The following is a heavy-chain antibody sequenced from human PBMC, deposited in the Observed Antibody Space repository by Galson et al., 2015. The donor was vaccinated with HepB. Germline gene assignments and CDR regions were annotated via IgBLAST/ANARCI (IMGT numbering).Heavy chain of an antibody. CDR2: ISWNSGSI. CDR3: AKDQYYDSSVSAFDI. J-gene: IGHJ3*02. V-gene: IGHV3-9*01. Sequence: SLRLSCAASEFTFDDYAMHWVRQAPGKGLEWVSGISWNSGSIGYADSVKGRFTISRDNAKNSLYLQMNSLRAEDTALYYCAKDQYYDSSVSAFDIWGQGTMVTVSS. D-gene: IGHD3-22*01. CDR1: EFTFDDYA.